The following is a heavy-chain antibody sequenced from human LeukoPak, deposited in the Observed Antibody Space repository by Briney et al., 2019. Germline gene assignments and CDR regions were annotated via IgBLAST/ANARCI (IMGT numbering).Heavy chain of an antibody. Sequence: GGSLRPSCAAPGFTFSSYSMNWVRQAPGKGLEWVSYISSSSSTIYYADSVKGRFTISRDNAKNSLYLQMNSLGAEDTAVYYCASSAVVPAAPPYADYYYYYMDVWGKGTTVTVSS. V-gene: IGHV3-48*01. J-gene: IGHJ6*03. CDR3: ASSAVVPAAPPYADYYYYYMDV. CDR2: ISSSSSTI. D-gene: IGHD2-2*01. CDR1: GFTFSSYS.